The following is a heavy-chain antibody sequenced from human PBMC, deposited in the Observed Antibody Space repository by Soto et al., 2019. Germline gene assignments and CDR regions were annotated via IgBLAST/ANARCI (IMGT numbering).Heavy chain of an antibody. D-gene: IGHD1-26*01. CDR3: AKDTYIMVGGTHIDF. Sequence: EVHLVESGGGLVQPGRSLRLSCVASGLTFDDYAMHWVRQAPGKGLEWVSGISWNGDSSGYADSVKGRFTISRDNAKTSLFLQMNSLRADDTALYFCAKDTYIMVGGTHIDFWGRGTLVTVSS. J-gene: IGHJ4*02. V-gene: IGHV3-9*01. CDR1: GLTFDDYA. CDR2: ISWNGDSS.